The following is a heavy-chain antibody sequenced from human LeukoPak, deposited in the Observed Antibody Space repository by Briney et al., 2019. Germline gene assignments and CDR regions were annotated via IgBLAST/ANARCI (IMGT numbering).Heavy chain of an antibody. J-gene: IGHJ4*02. CDR2: IKRDGSEK. CDR3: ARGADWAFDH. D-gene: IGHD3-9*01. Sequence: GGSLRLSCAASEFTFSTYWMSWVRQAPGKGLEWVANIKRDGSEKYYVDSVKGRFTASRDIAKNSLYLQMNSLRAEDTAVYHCARGADWAFDHWGQGTLVTVSS. V-gene: IGHV3-7*05. CDR1: EFTFSTYW.